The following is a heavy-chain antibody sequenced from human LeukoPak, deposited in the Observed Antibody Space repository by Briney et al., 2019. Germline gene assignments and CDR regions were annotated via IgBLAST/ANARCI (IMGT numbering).Heavy chain of an antibody. D-gene: IGHD3-22*01. Sequence: TASETLSLTCTVSDGSISSDRFYWGWIRQPPGKGLEWIGNIFYNGDTYHNPSLRSRVTISVDTSKNQFSLKLSSVTAADTAVYYCASPRGDDSGGYYTWYFHHWGQGILVTVSS. CDR2: IFYNGDT. CDR3: ASPRGDDSGGYYTWYFHH. V-gene: IGHV4-39*07. CDR1: DGSISSDRFY. J-gene: IGHJ1*01.